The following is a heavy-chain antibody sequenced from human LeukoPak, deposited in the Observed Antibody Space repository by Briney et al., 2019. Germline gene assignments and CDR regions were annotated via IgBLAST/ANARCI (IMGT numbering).Heavy chain of an antibody. J-gene: IGHJ6*02. D-gene: IGHD2-21*02. CDR1: GGSISSSSYY. Sequence: PSETLSLTCTVSGGSISSSSYYWGWIRQPPGKGLEWIGSIYHSGSTYYNPSLKSRVTISVDRSKNQFSLKLSSVTAADTAVYYCARGTAGLYYYYGMDVWGQGTTVTVSS. V-gene: IGHV4-39*07. CDR3: ARGTAGLYYYYGMDV. CDR2: IYHSGST.